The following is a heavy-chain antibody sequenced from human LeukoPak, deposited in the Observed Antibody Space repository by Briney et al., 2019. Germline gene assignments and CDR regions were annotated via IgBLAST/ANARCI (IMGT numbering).Heavy chain of an antibody. D-gene: IGHD5-24*01. CDR3: ARGGDNHAFDI. V-gene: IGHV3-74*01. Sequence: GGSLRLSCAASRFSFSIYWMHWVRQAPRKGLVWVSRINIDGSNTIYADSVKGRFTTSRDNAKNTLFLEMYRLRAEDTAVYYCARGGDNHAFDIWGRGTMVTVSS. CDR2: INIDGSNT. J-gene: IGHJ3*02. CDR1: RFSFSIYW.